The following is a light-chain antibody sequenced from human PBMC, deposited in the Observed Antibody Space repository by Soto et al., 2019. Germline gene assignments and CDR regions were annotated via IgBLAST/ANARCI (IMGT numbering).Light chain of an antibody. J-gene: IGKJ2*01. CDR2: WAS. CDR3: QQYYSTPPT. Sequence: DIVMTQSPDSLAVSLGERATINCKSSQSVLYSSNNKNNLAWYQQKPGQPPRLLIYWASTRETGVPDRFSGIWSGTDCARTISSLQSEDVAVYYCQQYYSTPPTFGQGTKLEIK. CDR1: QSVLYSSNNKNN. V-gene: IGKV4-1*01.